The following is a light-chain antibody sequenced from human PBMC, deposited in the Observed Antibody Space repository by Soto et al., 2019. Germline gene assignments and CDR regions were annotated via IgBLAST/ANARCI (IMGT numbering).Light chain of an antibody. CDR2: GNS. V-gene: IGLV1-40*01. CDR3: QSYDSSLSAYV. CDR1: SSNIGAGFD. Sequence: VVTQPPSVSGAPGQRVTISCTGSSSNIGAGFDVHWYQQLPGTAPKLLVYGNSNRPSGVPDRFSGSKSGTSASLAVTGLQAEDEADYYCQSYDSSLSAYVFGTGTKVTVL. J-gene: IGLJ1*01.